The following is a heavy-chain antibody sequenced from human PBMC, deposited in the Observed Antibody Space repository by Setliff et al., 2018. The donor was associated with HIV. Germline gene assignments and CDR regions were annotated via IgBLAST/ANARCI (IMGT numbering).Heavy chain of an antibody. Sequence: GASVKVSCKASGYTFSDYDVAWVRQAPGQGLEWMGWISGYSGHTSYAQKFQGRVTMTTDTSTGTAYMELRSLRSDDTALYFCAREHSTTWPYFDFWGQGTLVTVSS. CDR3: AREHSTTWPYFDF. CDR2: ISGYSGHT. V-gene: IGHV1-18*01. CDR1: GYTFSDYD. D-gene: IGHD6-13*01. J-gene: IGHJ4*02.